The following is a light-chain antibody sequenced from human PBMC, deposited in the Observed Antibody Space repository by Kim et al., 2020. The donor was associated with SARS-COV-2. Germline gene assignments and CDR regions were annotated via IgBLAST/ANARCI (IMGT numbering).Light chain of an antibody. CDR3: QQYHDHST. CDR1: QSIVSW. V-gene: IGKV1-5*03. Sequence: DIQMTQSPSTLSASVGDRVTITCRASQSIVSWLAWYQQKPGKAPKLLISKASTLESGVPSRFSGSGSGTEFALTISSLQPDDFATYYCQQYHDHSTFGQGTKLEI. J-gene: IGKJ2*01. CDR2: KAS.